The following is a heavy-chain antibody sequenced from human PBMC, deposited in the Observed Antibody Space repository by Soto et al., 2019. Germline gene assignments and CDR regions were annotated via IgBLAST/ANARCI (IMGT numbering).Heavy chain of an antibody. J-gene: IGHJ5*02. D-gene: IGHD2-15*01. CDR1: GGSVSSGSYY. CDR3: ARELYCSGGTCYSEPLGWFDP. V-gene: IGHV4-61*01. CDR2: IYYSGSS. Sequence: SETLSLTCTVSGGSVSSGSYYWSWIRQPPGKGLEWIGNIYYSGSSNYNPSLKSRVTISVDTSKNQFSLKLSSVTAADTAVYYCARELYCSGGTCYSEPLGWFDPWGQGTLVTVSS.